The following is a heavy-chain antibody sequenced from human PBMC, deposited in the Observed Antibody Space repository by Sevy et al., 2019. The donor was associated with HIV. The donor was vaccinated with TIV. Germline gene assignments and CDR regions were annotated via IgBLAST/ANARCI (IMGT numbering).Heavy chain of an antibody. V-gene: IGHV3-72*01. CDR3: TTHAGIAAAGRVFDY. CDR2: IRNEADSYTT. CDR1: GFTFSDHY. Sequence: GGSLRLSCAASGFTFSDHYMEWVRQAPGKGLEWVGRIRNEADSYTTEYAASVKGRFTISRDDSENSLYLLMNSLKTEDTAVYYCTTHAGIAAAGRVFDYWGQGTLVPVSS. J-gene: IGHJ4*02. D-gene: IGHD6-13*01.